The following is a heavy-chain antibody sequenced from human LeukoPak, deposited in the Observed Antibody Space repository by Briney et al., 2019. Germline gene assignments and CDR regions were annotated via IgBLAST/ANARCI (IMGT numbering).Heavy chain of an antibody. D-gene: IGHD4-23*01. J-gene: IGHJ4*02. CDR3: PKDRLVDYGGPACYFDC. CDR2: ISGSGAST. V-gene: IGHV3-23*01. CDR1: GSTFSSYA. Sequence: GGSLRLSCAASGSTFSSYAMSWVRQAPGKGLEWVSAISGSGASTYYADSVKGRFTIPRHNSKHTLYLQMNSLRAADPAVYYRPKDRLVDYGGPACYFDCWGEGTLVTVSS.